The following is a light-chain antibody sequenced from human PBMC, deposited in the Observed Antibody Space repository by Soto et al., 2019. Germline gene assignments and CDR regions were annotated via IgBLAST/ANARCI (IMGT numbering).Light chain of an antibody. V-gene: IGLV2-8*01. CDR1: SSDIGGYHY. CDR3: SSYAGSNRVL. CDR2: EVS. J-gene: IGLJ2*01. Sequence: QSALTQPPSASGSPGQSVTISCTGTSSDIGGYHYVSWYQQHPGQAPKLMIYEVSKRPSGVPDRFSGSKSGNTASLTVSGLQAEDEADYYCSSYAGSNRVLFGGGTKLTVL.